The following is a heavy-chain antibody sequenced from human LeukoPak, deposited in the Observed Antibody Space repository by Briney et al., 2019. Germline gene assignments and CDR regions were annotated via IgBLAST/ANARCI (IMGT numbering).Heavy chain of an antibody. CDR3: ASHRYNWNYVLGY. V-gene: IGHV1-69*13. D-gene: IGHD1-7*01. Sequence: GASVKVSCKASGGTFSSYAISWVRQAPGQGLEWMGGIIPIFGTANYAQKFQGRVTITADESTSTAYMELSSLRSEDTAVYYCASHRYNWNYVLGYWGQGTLVTVSS. CDR1: GGTFSSYA. J-gene: IGHJ4*02. CDR2: IIPIFGTA.